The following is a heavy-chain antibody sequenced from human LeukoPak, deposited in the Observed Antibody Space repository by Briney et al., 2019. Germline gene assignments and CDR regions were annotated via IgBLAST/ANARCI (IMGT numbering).Heavy chain of an antibody. J-gene: IGHJ4*02. D-gene: IGHD2-2*01. CDR2: ISGTGGST. V-gene: IGHV3-23*01. Sequence: PGGSLRLSCAASGFTFSSYVMSWVRQAPGKGLEWVLAISGTGGSTYYADSVKGRFTISRDNSKNTLYLQVNSLRAEDTAVYYCVKGSAASLPYYFDYWGQGTLVTVPS. CDR1: GFTFSSYV. CDR3: VKGSAASLPYYFDY.